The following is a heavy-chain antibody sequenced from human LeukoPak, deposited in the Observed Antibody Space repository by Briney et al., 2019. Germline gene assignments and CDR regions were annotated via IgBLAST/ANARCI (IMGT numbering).Heavy chain of an antibody. J-gene: IGHJ3*01. CDR2: INGDGRTT. D-gene: IGHD2-15*01. CDR1: GFTFSSYW. CDR3: ARSFTVFGGRATLDM. Sequence: PGGSLRLSCAASGFTFSSYWMHWVRQAPGKGLVWVSRINGDGRTTNYADSVKGRFTISRDNAKNTLYLQMNSLRAEDTAVYYCARSFTVFGGRATLDMWGQGTMVTFSS. V-gene: IGHV3-74*01.